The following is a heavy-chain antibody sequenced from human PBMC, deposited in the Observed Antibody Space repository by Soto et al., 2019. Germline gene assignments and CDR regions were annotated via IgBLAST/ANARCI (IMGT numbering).Heavy chain of an antibody. CDR2: INVNATDI. J-gene: IGHJ4*01. D-gene: IGHD3-9*01. CDR1: GFTFDHYT. Sequence: GGSLRLSCSGSGFTFDHYTIHWVRQAPGRGLEFVSAINVNATDIFYAESVKGRFSISRDNSKNTVYLLMNSLIYDDTAVYYCLKEMGPCCDWSHYFDFWGRAAQVTVSS. CDR3: LKEMGPCCDWSHYFDF. V-gene: IGHV3-64D*06.